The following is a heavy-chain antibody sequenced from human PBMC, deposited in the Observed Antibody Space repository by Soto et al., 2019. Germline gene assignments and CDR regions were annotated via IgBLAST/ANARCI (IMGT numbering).Heavy chain of an antibody. CDR3: ARDLPNEYSSGGYYYGMDV. Sequence: ASVKVSCKASGYTFTSYYMHWVRQAPGQGLEWMGIINPSGGSPSYAQKFQGRVTMTRDTSTSTVYMELSSLRSEDTAVYYCARDLPNEYSSGGYYYGMDVWGQGTTVTVSS. J-gene: IGHJ6*02. D-gene: IGHD6-25*01. CDR2: INPSGGSP. CDR1: GYTFTSYY. V-gene: IGHV1-46*01.